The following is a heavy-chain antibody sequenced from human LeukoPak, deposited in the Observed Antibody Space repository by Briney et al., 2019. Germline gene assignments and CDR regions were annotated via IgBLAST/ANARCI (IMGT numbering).Heavy chain of an antibody. CDR1: GGTFSSYA. CDR3: ARDWKDTAMVLYYYYYYGMDV. V-gene: IGHV1-69*04. J-gene: IGHJ6*02. CDR2: IIPILGIA. D-gene: IGHD5-18*01. Sequence: EASVKVSCKASGGTFSSYAISWVRQAPGQGLEWMGRIIPILGIANYAQRFQGRVTITADKSTSTAYMELSSLRSEDTAVYYCARDWKDTAMVLYYYYYYGMDVWGQGTTVTVSS.